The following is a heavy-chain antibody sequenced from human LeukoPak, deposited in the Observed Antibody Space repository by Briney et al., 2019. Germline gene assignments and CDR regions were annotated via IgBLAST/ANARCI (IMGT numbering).Heavy chain of an antibody. CDR3: ARDIGWYALDY. Sequence: PGGSLRLSCAASGFSFSDHWMNWLRQAPGRGLEWVAIIKMDGSQYSYVDSVEGRFTISRDNAKNSLYLQMNSLRDEDTAVYYCARDIGWYALDYWGQGTLVTVSS. D-gene: IGHD6-19*01. CDR1: GFSFSDHW. J-gene: IGHJ4*02. CDR2: IKMDGSQY. V-gene: IGHV3-7*01.